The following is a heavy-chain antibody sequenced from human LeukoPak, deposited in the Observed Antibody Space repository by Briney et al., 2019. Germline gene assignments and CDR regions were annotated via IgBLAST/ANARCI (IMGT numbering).Heavy chain of an antibody. Sequence: ASVKVSCKASGYTFTSYDINWVRQATGQGLEWMGWINPNSGGTNYAQKFQGRVTMTRDTSISTAYMELSRLRSDDTAVYYCASLGDPDYWGQGTLVTVSS. CDR3: ASLGDPDY. CDR2: INPNSGGT. J-gene: IGHJ4*02. CDR1: GYTFTSYD. V-gene: IGHV1-2*02. D-gene: IGHD3-16*01.